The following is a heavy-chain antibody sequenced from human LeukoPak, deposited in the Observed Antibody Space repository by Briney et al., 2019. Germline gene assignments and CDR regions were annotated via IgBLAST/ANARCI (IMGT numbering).Heavy chain of an antibody. CDR1: GGSISSYY. CDR2: IYYSGST. J-gene: IGHJ4*02. D-gene: IGHD3-3*01. Sequence: SETLSLTCTVSGGSISSYYWSWIRQPPGKGLEWIGYIYYSGSTNYNPSLKSRVTISVDTSKNQFSLKLSSVTAADTAVYYCARVYDFWSGLDYWGQGTLVTVSS. V-gene: IGHV4-59*01. CDR3: ARVYDFWSGLDY.